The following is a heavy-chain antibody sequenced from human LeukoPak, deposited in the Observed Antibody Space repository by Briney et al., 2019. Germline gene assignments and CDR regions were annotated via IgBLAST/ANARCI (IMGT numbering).Heavy chain of an antibody. CDR1: GYAFPNYW. V-gene: IGHV5-51*01. Sequence: GESLKISCQGSGYAFPNYWIGWVRQMPGKGLEWMGIIYPGDSDTRYNPSFRGQVTISADKSISTAYLQWSSLKASDTAMYYCARRGYTYGRYYMDVWGKGTTVTVSS. J-gene: IGHJ6*03. D-gene: IGHD5-18*01. CDR2: IYPGDSDT. CDR3: ARRGYTYGRYYMDV.